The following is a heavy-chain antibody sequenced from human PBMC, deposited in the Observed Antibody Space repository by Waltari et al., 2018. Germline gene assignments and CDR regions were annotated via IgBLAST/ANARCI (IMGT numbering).Heavy chain of an antibody. V-gene: IGHV3-7*01. CDR1: EFTFRTYW. D-gene: IGHD1-26*01. Sequence: EVQLVESGGGLVQPGGSLRLSCVVSEFTFRTYWMTWVRQAPGKGLEWVANISPDGSEQYHVDSVKGRFTISRDNAKNSLFLQMNSLRVEDTAVYYCARAVGRASCDYWGKGTLVTVSS. J-gene: IGHJ4*02. CDR2: ISPDGSEQ. CDR3: ARAVGRASCDY.